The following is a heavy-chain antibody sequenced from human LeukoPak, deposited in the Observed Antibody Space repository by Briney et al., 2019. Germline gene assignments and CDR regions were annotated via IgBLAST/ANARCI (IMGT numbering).Heavy chain of an antibody. J-gene: IGHJ4*02. CDR2: INPSGGST. Sequence: ASVKASCKASGYSFSSYYMNWVRQAPGQGLEWMGMINPSGGSTSYAQKFQGRVTMTRDTSTSTVDMELSSLRSEDTAVYFCARGGDGNNYPIDYWGQGTLVTVSS. V-gene: IGHV1-46*01. D-gene: IGHD5-24*01. CDR3: ARGGDGNNYPIDY. CDR1: GYSFSSYY.